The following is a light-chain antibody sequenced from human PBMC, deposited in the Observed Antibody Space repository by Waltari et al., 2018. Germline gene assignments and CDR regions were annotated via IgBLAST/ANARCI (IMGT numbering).Light chain of an antibody. Sequence: EIVLTQSPATLSLSPGQRATLSCRASQSINNFLAWYQQKPGQPPRLLIAYASSRATGIPARFSGSGSGTDFTLTISRLEPEDFAIYYCQLRDNWPPYTFGQGTKLEIK. CDR3: QLRDNWPPYT. CDR2: YAS. V-gene: IGKV3-11*01. J-gene: IGKJ2*01. CDR1: QSINNF.